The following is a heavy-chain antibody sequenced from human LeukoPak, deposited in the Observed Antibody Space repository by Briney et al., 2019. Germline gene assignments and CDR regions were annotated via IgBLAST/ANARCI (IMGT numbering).Heavy chain of an antibody. Sequence: GGSLRLSCAASGFTFSRFWMNWVRQAPGKGLEWVANIKQDGSEKYYVDSVKGRFTISRENAKNSLYLQMNSLRAEDTAVYYCLYGHYMDAWGTGTTVTVSS. CDR2: IKQDGSEK. CDR1: GFTFSRFW. J-gene: IGHJ6*03. V-gene: IGHV3-7*01. D-gene: IGHD3-10*01. CDR3: LYGHYMDA.